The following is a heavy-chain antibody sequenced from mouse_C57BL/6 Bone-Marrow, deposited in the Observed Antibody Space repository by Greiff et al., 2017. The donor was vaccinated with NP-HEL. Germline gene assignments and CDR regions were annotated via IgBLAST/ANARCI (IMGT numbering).Heavy chain of an antibody. CDR1: GYTFTSYG. CDR2: IYPRSGNT. J-gene: IGHJ2*01. Sequence: QVQLKQSGAELARPGASVKLSCKASGYTFTSYGISWVKQRTGQGLEWIGEIYPRSGNTYYNEKFKGKATLTADKSSSTAYMELRSLTSEDSAVYFCAREYYGSSYGYFDYWGQGTTLTVSS. V-gene: IGHV1-81*01. D-gene: IGHD1-1*01. CDR3: AREYYGSSYGYFDY.